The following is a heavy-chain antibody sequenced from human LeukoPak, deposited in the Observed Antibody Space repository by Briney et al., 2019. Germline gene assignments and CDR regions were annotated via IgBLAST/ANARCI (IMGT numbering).Heavy chain of an antibody. CDR2: ISGSGTST. CDR1: GFTLSTYA. D-gene: IGHD1-26*01. Sequence: PGGSLRLSCAASGFTLSTYAMSWVRQTPGKGLECVSTISGSGTSTYYADSVKGRFTISRDSSKNTLYLQMNSLSAQDTALYYCAKGREAYSGSYTPFDSWGQGTLVTVSS. J-gene: IGHJ4*02. V-gene: IGHV3-23*01. CDR3: AKGREAYSGSYTPFDS.